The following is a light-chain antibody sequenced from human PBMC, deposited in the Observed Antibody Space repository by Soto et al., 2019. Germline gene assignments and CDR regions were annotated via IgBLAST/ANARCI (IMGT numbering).Light chain of an antibody. J-gene: IGLJ2*01. CDR2: EGS. CDR1: SSDVGTYNL. V-gene: IGLV2-23*01. Sequence: QSVLTKPACVSGSPGQSITISCTVTSSDVGTYNLVSWYQQHPGKAPKLMIYEGSKRPSGVSNQFSGSKSGNTASLTISGLQAEDEADYYSCSYAGSGSDVIFGGGTKLTVL. CDR3: CSYAGSGSDVI.